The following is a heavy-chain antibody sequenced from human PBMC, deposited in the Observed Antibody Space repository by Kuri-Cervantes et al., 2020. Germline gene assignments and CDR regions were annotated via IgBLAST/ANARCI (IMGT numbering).Heavy chain of an antibody. D-gene: IGHD3-10*01. V-gene: IGHV5-51*01. CDR3: ARHAGSGSYLYSAFDI. Sequence: GGSLRLSCKGSGYRFTNYWIGWVRQMPGKGLEWMGIIYPGDSDTRYSPSFQGQVTISADKSISTAYLQWSSLKASDTAMYYCARHAGSGSYLYSAFDIWGQGTMVTVSS. CDR1: GYRFTNYW. CDR2: IYPGDSDT. J-gene: IGHJ3*02.